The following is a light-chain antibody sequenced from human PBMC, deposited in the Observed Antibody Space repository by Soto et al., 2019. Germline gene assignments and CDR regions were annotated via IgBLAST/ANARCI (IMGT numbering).Light chain of an antibody. J-gene: IGKJ1*01. CDR3: QHYNSYSEA. CDR2: AAS. V-gene: IGKV1-27*01. CDR1: QGISNY. Sequence: DIQLTQSPSASVGDRVTITCRTSQGISNYVAWYQQKPGKVPKLLIYAASALQLGVPSRFSGSGSGTDFTLTISSLQPEDVATYYCQHYNSYSEAFGQGTKVELK.